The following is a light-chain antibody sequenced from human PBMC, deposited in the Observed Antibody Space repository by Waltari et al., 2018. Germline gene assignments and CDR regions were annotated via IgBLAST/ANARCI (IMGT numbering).Light chain of an antibody. CDR2: RNN. V-gene: IGLV1-47*01. J-gene: IGLJ2*01. Sequence: QSVLTQPPSASGTPGQRVTISCSGSSSTIGSNYVYWYQQLPGTAPKLLIYRNNQRPSGVPDRCSGSKSGTSASLAISGLRSEDEADYYCAAWDDSLSGVVFGGGTKLTVL. CDR3: AAWDDSLSGVV. CDR1: SSTIGSNY.